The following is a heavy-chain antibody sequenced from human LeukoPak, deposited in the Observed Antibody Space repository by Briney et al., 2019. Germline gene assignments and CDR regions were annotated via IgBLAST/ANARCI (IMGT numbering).Heavy chain of an antibody. V-gene: IGHV4-39*01. D-gene: IGHD1-26*01. Sequence: SETLSLTCTVSGGSISSSSYYWGWIRQPPGKGLEWIVSIYYSGSTYYNPSLKSRVTISVDTSKNQFSLKLSSVTAADTAVYYCARHNGGWELLYYYGMDVWGQGTTVTVSS. J-gene: IGHJ6*02. CDR3: ARHNGGWELLYYYGMDV. CDR1: GGSISSSSYY. CDR2: IYYSGST.